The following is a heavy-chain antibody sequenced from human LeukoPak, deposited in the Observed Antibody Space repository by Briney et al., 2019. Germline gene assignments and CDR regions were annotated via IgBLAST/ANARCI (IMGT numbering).Heavy chain of an antibody. CDR1: GFTFSDYY. Sequence: GGSLRLSCAASGFTFSDYYMDWVRQAPGKGLEWASSISSSGSYIYYADSLKGRFTISRDNAKNSLYLQMNSLTAEDTAVYYCARAVAVANWFDPWGQGTLVTVSS. V-gene: IGHV3-21*01. D-gene: IGHD6-19*01. CDR2: ISSSGSYI. CDR3: ARAVAVANWFDP. J-gene: IGHJ5*02.